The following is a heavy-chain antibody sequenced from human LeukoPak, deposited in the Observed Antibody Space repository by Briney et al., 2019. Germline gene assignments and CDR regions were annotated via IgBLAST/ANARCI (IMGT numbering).Heavy chain of an antibody. V-gene: IGHV3-30*04. D-gene: IGHD4-17*01. CDR1: GFTFSSYA. J-gene: IGHJ4*02. Sequence: GSLRLSCAASGFTFSSYAMHWVRQAPGKGLEWVAVISYDGSNKYYADSVKGRFTISRDNSKNTLYLQMNSLRAEDTAVYYCARDYGDYYFDHWGQGTLVTVSS. CDR3: ARDYGDYYFDH. CDR2: ISYDGSNK.